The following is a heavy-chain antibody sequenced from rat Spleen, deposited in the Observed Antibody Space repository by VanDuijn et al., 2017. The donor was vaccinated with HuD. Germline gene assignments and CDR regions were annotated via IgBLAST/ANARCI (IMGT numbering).Heavy chain of an antibody. J-gene: IGHJ1*01. V-gene: IGHV5-25*01. CDR1: GFTFSNYD. D-gene: IGHD2-2*01. CDR2: ISYDGSST. CDR3: ARAGYLRDWYFDF. Sequence: EVQLVESGGGLVQPGRSMKLSCAASGFTFSNYDMAWVRQAPTKGLEWVASISYDGSSTYYRDSVKGRFTISRDNAQSTLYLQMDSLRSEDTATYYCARAGYLRDWYFDFWGPGTMVTVSS.